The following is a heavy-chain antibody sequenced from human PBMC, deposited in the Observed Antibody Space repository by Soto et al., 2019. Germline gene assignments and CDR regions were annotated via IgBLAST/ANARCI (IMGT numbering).Heavy chain of an antibody. CDR1: GGTFSSYA. J-gene: IGHJ6*02. D-gene: IGHD3-3*01. V-gene: IGHV1-69*01. Sequence: QVQLVQSGAEVKKPGSSVKVSCKASGGTFSSYAISWVRQAPGQGLEWMGGIIPIFGTANYAQKFQGRVTITADESTSTAYMELSSVRSEDTAVYYCARIRRDFWSGYNYYGMEVWGQGTTVTVSS. CDR3: ARIRRDFWSGYNYYGMEV. CDR2: IIPIFGTA.